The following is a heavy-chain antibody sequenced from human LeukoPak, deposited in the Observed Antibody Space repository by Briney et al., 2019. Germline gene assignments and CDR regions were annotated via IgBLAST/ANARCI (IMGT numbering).Heavy chain of an antibody. D-gene: IGHD3-10*01. CDR2: INPSGGST. V-gene: IGHV1-46*01. CDR3: ARDKKLMYYYGPTIIGAPGY. J-gene: IGHJ4*02. Sequence: ASVKVSCKASGYTFTSYYMHWVRQAPGQGLEGMGIINPSGGSTSYAQKFQGRVTMTRDTSTSTVYMELSSLRSEDTAVYYCARDKKLMYYYGPTIIGAPGYWGQGTLVTVSS. CDR1: GYTFTSYY.